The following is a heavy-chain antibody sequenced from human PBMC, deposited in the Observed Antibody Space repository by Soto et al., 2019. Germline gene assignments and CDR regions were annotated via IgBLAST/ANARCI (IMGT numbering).Heavy chain of an antibody. CDR1: GFTFDDYT. Sequence: GGSLRLSCAASGFTFDDYTMHWVRQAPGKGLEWVSLISWDGGSTYYADSVKGRFTISRDNSKNSLYLQMNSLRTEDTALYYCAKGKERWLPEALYGMDVWGQGTTVTVSS. CDR2: ISWDGGST. D-gene: IGHD5-12*01. J-gene: IGHJ6*02. CDR3: AKGKERWLPEALYGMDV. V-gene: IGHV3-43*01.